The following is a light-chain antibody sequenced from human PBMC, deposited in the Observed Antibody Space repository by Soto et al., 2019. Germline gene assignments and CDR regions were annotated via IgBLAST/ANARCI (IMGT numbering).Light chain of an antibody. V-gene: IGLV3-1*01. CDR1: KLGDKY. J-gene: IGLJ1*01. CDR3: QAWDSSTHV. CDR2: QDS. Sequence: SYELTQPPSVSVSPGQTASITCSGVKLGDKYACWYQQKPGQSPVLVIYQDSKRPSGIPERFSGSNSGNTATLTISGTQAMDEADYYCQAWDSSTHVFGTGTKLTVL.